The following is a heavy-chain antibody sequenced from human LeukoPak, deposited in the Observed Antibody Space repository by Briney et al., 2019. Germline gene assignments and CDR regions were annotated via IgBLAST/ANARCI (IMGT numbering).Heavy chain of an antibody. CDR3: ARFRSTVVSRAWFDA. D-gene: IGHD4-23*01. CDR1: GGSISSYY. CDR2: THYSGST. J-gene: IGHJ5*02. V-gene: IGHV4-59*01. Sequence: PSETLSLTCTVSGGSISSYYWTWIRQPPGKGLEWIAYTHYSGSTNYNPSLMGRVTISLDTSKNQFSLKLSSVTAADTAVYYCARFRSTVVSRAWFDACGQGTLVTVSP.